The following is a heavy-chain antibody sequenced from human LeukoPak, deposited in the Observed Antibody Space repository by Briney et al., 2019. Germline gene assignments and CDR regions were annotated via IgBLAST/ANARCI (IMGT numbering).Heavy chain of an antibody. CDR2: IYYSGST. D-gene: IGHD1-26*01. V-gene: IGHV4-30-4*08. J-gene: IGHJ2*01. CDR1: GGSISSGDYY. Sequence: SQTLSLTCTVSGGSISSGDYYWSWIRQPPGKGLEWIAYIYYSGSTYYNPSLKSRVTISVDTSKNQFSLKLSSVTAADTAVYYCARGSYYDWYFDLWGRGTLVTVSS. CDR3: ARGSYYDWYFDL.